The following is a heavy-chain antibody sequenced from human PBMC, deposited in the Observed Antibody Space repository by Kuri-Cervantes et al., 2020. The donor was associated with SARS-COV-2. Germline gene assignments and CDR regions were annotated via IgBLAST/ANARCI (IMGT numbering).Heavy chain of an antibody. CDR3: ARDRLLAAHYYFDY. CDR2: IKQDGSEK. CDR1: GFTFSSYW. V-gene: IGHV3-7*03. Sequence: GESLKISCAASGFTFSSYWMSWVRQAPGKGLEWVANIKQDGSEKYYVDSVKGRFTIPRDNAKNSLYLQMNSLRAEDTALYYCARDRLLAAHYYFDYWGQGTLVTVSS. J-gene: IGHJ4*02. D-gene: IGHD6-13*01.